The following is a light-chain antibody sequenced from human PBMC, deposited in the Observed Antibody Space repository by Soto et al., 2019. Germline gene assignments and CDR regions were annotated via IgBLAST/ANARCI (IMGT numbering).Light chain of an antibody. Sequence: EIVLTQSPATLSLSPGESATLSCRASQSVSSYLAWYQQKRGQAPRLLIYDASNRATGIPARFSGSGSGTDFTLTISSLEPEDFAVYFCQQRSNWPLTFGGGTKVEIK. CDR1: QSVSSY. V-gene: IGKV3-11*01. CDR3: QQRSNWPLT. CDR2: DAS. J-gene: IGKJ4*01.